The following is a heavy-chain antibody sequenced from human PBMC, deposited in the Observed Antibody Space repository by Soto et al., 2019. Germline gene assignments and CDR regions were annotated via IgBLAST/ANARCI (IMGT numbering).Heavy chain of an antibody. V-gene: IGHV4-34*01. D-gene: IGHD3-10*01. CDR2: ISRSGTT. J-gene: IGHJ5*02. Sequence: QVQLQQWGAGLLKPSETLSLSCAVYGGYFNDNYYTWFRQPPGKGLEWIGEISRSGTTKYIQTLKRRASISFDTSKTQVYMKVTCVTAADTAVYYCATSLWFGTQVELWDQGALVTGSS. CDR3: ATSLWFGTQVEL. CDR1: GGYFNDNY.